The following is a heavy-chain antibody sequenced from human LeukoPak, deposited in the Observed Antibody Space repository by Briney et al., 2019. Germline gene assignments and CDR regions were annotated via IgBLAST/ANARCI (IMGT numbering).Heavy chain of an antibody. CDR2: IFYNEGT. CDR1: SGSFRTYY. J-gene: IGHJ4*02. Sequence: KTSETLSLTCTVSSGSFRTYYWSWIRQPPGKGLEWIGYIFYNEGTNYNPSLKSRVTISADMSKNQFSLKLSSVTAADTAVYYCAREDTTGLTDFWGQGTLVTVSS. D-gene: IGHD1-1*01. CDR3: AREDTTGLTDF. V-gene: IGHV4-59*01.